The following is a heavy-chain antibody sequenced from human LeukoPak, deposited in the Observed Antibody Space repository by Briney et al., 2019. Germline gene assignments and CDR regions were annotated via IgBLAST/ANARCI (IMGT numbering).Heavy chain of an antibody. CDR3: ARQFYYHISGYYYSTFDY. CDR2: IYYSGST. V-gene: IGHV4-39*01. D-gene: IGHD3-22*01. J-gene: IGHJ4*02. Sequence: SETLSLTCTVSGGSISSSSYYWGWIRQPPGKGLEWIGSIYYSGSTYYNPSLKSRVTISVDTSKNQFSLKLSSVTPEDTAVYYCARQFYYHISGYYYSTFDYWGQGTLVTVSS. CDR1: GGSISSSSYY.